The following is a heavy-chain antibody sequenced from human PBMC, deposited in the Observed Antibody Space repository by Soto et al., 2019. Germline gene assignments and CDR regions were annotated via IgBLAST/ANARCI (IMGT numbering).Heavy chain of an antibody. V-gene: IGHV3-7*01. Sequence: GGSLRLSCAASGFTFSSYWMSWVRQAPGKGLEWVANIKQDGSEKYYVDSVKGRFTISRDNAKNSLYLQMNSLRAEDTTVHYCARDPGYCSGGSCYLGNYYYYYYMDVWGKGTTVTVSS. J-gene: IGHJ6*03. CDR1: GFTFSSYW. CDR3: ARDPGYCSGGSCYLGNYYYYYYMDV. CDR2: IKQDGSEK. D-gene: IGHD2-15*01.